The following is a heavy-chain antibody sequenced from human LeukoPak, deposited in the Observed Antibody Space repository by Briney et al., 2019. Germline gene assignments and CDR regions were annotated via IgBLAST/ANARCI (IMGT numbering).Heavy chain of an antibody. CDR3: ARDFTVVVPAAISWFDP. Sequence: GGSLRLSCAASGFTLSSYSMNWVRQAPGKGLAWVSSISSSSSTIYYADSVKGRFTISRDNAKNPLYLQMNSLRAEDTAVYYCARDFTVVVPAAISWFDPWGQGTLVTVSS. J-gene: IGHJ5*02. V-gene: IGHV3-48*01. CDR2: ISSSSSTI. CDR1: GFTLSSYS. D-gene: IGHD2-2*01.